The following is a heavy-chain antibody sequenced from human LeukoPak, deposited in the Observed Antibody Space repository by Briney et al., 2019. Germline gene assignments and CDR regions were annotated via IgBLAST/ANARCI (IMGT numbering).Heavy chain of an antibody. Sequence: GGSLRLSCAASGFTFSSYAMSWVRQAPGKGLEWVSTISDSGYSTYYADSVKGRFTVSRDDSKNTLYLQMNSLRAEDTAVYYCAKDGGLWVSAHWGDSWGRGTLVTVSS. CDR2: ISDSGYST. D-gene: IGHD7-27*01. J-gene: IGHJ4*02. V-gene: IGHV3-23*01. CDR3: AKDGGLWVSAHWGDS. CDR1: GFTFSSYA.